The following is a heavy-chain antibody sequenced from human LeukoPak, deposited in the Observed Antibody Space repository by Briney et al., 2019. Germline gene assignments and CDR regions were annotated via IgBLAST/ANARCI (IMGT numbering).Heavy chain of an antibody. Sequence: GSLRLSCAASGFTFSSYAMSWVRQPPGKGLEWIGSIYYTGNTYYNPSLNSRVTISVDTYKNQLSLKLRSVTATDTAVYYCARQLGGYSSSFDYWGQGTQVTVSS. CDR1: GFTFSSYA. CDR2: IYYTGNT. D-gene: IGHD5-12*01. J-gene: IGHJ4*02. V-gene: IGHV4-39*01. CDR3: ARQLGGYSSSFDY.